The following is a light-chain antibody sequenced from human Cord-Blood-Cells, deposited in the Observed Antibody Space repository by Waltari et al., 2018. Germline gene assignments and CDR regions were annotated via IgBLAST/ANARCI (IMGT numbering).Light chain of an antibody. CDR2: GAS. J-gene: IGKJ1*01. CDR3: QQYNNWPPRT. Sequence: EIVMTQSPATLSVSPGERATLSCRASQSVSSNLAWYQQRPGQAPRLLLYGASTRATGSPARFSGSGSVKEFTLTISSLQSEDFAVYYCQQYNNWPPRTFGQGTKVEIK. CDR1: QSVSSN. V-gene: IGKV3-15*01.